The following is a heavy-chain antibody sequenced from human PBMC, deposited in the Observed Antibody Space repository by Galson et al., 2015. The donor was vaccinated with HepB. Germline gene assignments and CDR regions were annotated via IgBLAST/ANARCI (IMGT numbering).Heavy chain of an antibody. V-gene: IGHV1-69*04. CDR2: IIPILGIA. D-gene: IGHD5-12*01. Sequence: SVKVSCKASGGTFSSYTISWVRQAPGQGLEWMGRIIPILGIANYAQKFQGRVTITADKSTSTAYMELSSLRSEDTAVYYCARDPVGSGYDSDYWGQGTLVTVSS. J-gene: IGHJ4*02. CDR3: ARDPVGSGYDSDY. CDR1: GGTFSSYT.